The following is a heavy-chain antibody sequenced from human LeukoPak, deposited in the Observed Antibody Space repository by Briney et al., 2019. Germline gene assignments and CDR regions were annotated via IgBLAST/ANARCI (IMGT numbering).Heavy chain of an antibody. V-gene: IGHV4-34*01. D-gene: IGHD2-2*01. CDR3: ARENTHCSSTSCYGAYFDY. CDR1: GGSFSGYY. Sequence: SETLSLTCAVYGGSFSGYYWSWIRQPPGKGLEWIGEINHSGSTNYNPSLKSRVTISVDTSKNQFSLKLSSVTAADTAVYYCARENTHCSSTSCYGAYFDYWGQGTLVTVSS. J-gene: IGHJ4*02. CDR2: INHSGST.